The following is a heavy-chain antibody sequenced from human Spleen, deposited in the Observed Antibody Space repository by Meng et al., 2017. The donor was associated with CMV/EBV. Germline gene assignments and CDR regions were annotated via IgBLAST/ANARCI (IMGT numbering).Heavy chain of an antibody. CDR1: GYTFTGYY. Sequence: ASVKVSCKASGYTFTGYYMHWVRQAPGQGLEWMGWIKPNSGGTNYAQKFQGRVTMTRDTSISTAYMELSRLRSDDTAVYYCASSSYGPGGYFDYWGQGTLVTVSS. D-gene: IGHD5-18*01. V-gene: IGHV1-2*02. CDR3: ASSSYGPGGYFDY. CDR2: IKPNSGGT. J-gene: IGHJ4*02.